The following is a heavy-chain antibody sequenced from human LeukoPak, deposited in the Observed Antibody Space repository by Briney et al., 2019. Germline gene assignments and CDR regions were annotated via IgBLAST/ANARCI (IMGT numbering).Heavy chain of an antibody. CDR1: GGSFSGYY. V-gene: IGHV4-34*01. D-gene: IGHD3-3*01. Sequence: SETQSLTCAVYGGSFSGYYWSWIRQPPGKGLEWIGEINHSGSTNYNPSLKSRVTISVDTSKNQFSLKLSSVTAADTAVYYCARHRYDFWSGYCLDYWGQGTLVTVSS. CDR2: INHSGST. J-gene: IGHJ4*02. CDR3: ARHRYDFWSGYCLDY.